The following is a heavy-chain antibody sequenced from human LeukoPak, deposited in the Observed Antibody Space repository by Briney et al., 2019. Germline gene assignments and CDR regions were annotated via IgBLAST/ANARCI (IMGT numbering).Heavy chain of an antibody. CDR1: GFTFSSYA. CDR3: AKVDFWSGYYTTSDY. J-gene: IGHJ4*02. Sequence: GGSLRLSCAASGFTFSSYAMSWVRQAPGKGLEWVSAISGSGGSTYYADSVKGRFTISRDNSKNTLYLQMNSLRAEDTVVYYCAKVDFWSGYYTTSDYWGQGTLVTVSS. V-gene: IGHV3-23*01. D-gene: IGHD3-3*01. CDR2: ISGSGGST.